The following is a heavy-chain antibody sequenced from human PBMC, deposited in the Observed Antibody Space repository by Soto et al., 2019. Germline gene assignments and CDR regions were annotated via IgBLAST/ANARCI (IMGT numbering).Heavy chain of an antibody. CDR3: AASRGGRSGYDLDY. D-gene: IGHD5-12*01. V-gene: IGHV1-58*02. Sequence: GASVKVSCKASGFTFTSSAMQWVRQARGQRLEWIGWIVVGSGNTNYAQKFQERVTITRDMSTSTAYMELSSLRPEDTAVYYCAASRGGRSGYDLDYWAQRTLVTVSS. CDR1: GFTFTSSA. CDR2: IVVGSGNT. J-gene: IGHJ4*02.